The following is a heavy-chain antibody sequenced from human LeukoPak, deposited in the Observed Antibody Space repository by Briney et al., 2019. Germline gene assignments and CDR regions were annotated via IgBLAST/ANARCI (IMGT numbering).Heavy chain of an antibody. Sequence: GGSLRLSCAASGFTFSSYGMHWVRQAPGKGLEWVAVISYDGSNKYYADSVKGRFTISRDNSKNTLYLQMNSLRAEDTAVYYCAKSGVLLWFGEPDFDYWGQGTLVTVSS. J-gene: IGHJ4*02. CDR1: GFTFSSYG. V-gene: IGHV3-30*18. D-gene: IGHD3-10*01. CDR2: ISYDGSNK. CDR3: AKSGVLLWFGEPDFDY.